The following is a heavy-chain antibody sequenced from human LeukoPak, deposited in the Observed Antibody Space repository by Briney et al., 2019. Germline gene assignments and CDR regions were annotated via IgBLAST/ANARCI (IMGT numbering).Heavy chain of an antibody. CDR2: FDPEDGET. D-gene: IGHD5-24*01. Sequence: ASVKVSCKVSGHSLNEISMYWVRQAPGKGLECMGLFDPEDGETIYAQRFKGRLTLTGDTSTDTVYVDLSSLTPEDTAVYYCATGATIPAGFDFWGQGTLVTVSS. CDR3: ATGATIPAGFDF. V-gene: IGHV1-24*01. CDR1: GHSLNEIS. J-gene: IGHJ4*02.